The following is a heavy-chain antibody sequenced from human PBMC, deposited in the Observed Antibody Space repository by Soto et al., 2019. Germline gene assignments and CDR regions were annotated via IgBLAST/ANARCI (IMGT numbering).Heavy chain of an antibody. V-gene: IGHV4-31*03. CDR2: IYYSGST. CDR3: ARVGGINWFDP. Sequence: QVQLQESGPGLVKPSQTLSLTCTVSGGSISSGGYYWSWIRQHPGKGLEWIGYIYYSGSTYYNPSRKXRXTXSXYTSKNQFSLKLSSVTAADTAVYYWARVGGINWFDPWGQGTLVTVSS. J-gene: IGHJ5*02. CDR1: GGSISSGGYY. D-gene: IGHD3-16*01.